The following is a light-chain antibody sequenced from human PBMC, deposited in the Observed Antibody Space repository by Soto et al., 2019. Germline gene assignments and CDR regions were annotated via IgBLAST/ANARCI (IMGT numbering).Light chain of an antibody. J-gene: IGLJ3*02. CDR2: DVS. V-gene: IGLV2-11*01. CDR1: SSDVGGYDS. Sequence: QSALTQPRSVFGSPGQSVTISCAGTSSDVGGYDSVSWYQQHPGKAPKFLIYDVSKRPSGVPDRFSGSKSGNTASLTISGLQADDEADYYCCSYAGTSTFKVFGGGTKLTVL. CDR3: CSYAGTSTFKV.